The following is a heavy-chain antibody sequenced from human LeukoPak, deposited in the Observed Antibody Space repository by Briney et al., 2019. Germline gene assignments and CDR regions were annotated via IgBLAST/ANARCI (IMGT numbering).Heavy chain of an antibody. J-gene: IGHJ4*02. CDR3: ARDADFEY. CDR2: IKKDGSEK. V-gene: IGHV3-7*04. CDR1: GITFSRYW. Sequence: GGSLRLSCAVSGITFSRYWMSWVRQAPGKGLEWVANIKKDGSEKNYVDSVKGRFTISRDNAKNSLYLQMNSLRGEDTAVYYCARDADFEYWGQGTLVTVSS.